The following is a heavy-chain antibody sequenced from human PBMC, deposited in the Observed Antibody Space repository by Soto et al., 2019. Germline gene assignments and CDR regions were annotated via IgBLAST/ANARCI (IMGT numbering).Heavy chain of an antibody. J-gene: IGHJ6*03. CDR2: MNPNSGNT. CDR1: GYTFTSYD. D-gene: IGHD5-12*01. CDR3: ARGYSGYEIPYYYYYMDV. Sequence: ASVKVSCKASGYTFTSYDINWVRQATGQGLEWMGWMNPNSGNTGYAQKFQGRVTMTRNTSISTAYMELSSLRSEDTAVYYCARGYSGYEIPYYYYYMDVWGKGTTVTVSS. V-gene: IGHV1-8*01.